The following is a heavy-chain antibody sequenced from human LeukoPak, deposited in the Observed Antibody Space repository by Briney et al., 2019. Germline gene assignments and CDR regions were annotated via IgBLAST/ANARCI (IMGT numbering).Heavy chain of an antibody. V-gene: IGHV3-7*01. D-gene: IGHD2-2*01. Sequence: GGSLRLSCAASGFTFSSYWMSWVRQAPGKGLEWVANIKQDGSEKYYVDSVKGRFTISRDNAKNSLYLRMNSLRAEDTAVYYCASDYCSSTSCYLAYWGQGTLVTVSS. CDR3: ASDYCSSTSCYLAY. J-gene: IGHJ4*02. CDR2: IKQDGSEK. CDR1: GFTFSSYW.